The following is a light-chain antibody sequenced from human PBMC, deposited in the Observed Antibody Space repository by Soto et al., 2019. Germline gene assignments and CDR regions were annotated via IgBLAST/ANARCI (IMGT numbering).Light chain of an antibody. J-gene: IGKJ5*01. CDR2: DAS. Sequence: EIVLTQSPATLSLSPGERATLSCRASQSVNTYLAWYQQKPGQAPRLLIYDASNRATGIPARFSGSGSGTDFTLTVSSLEPEDSAVYYCQQHGTSPITFGQGTRLEIK. CDR3: QQHGTSPIT. CDR1: QSVNTY. V-gene: IGKV3-11*01.